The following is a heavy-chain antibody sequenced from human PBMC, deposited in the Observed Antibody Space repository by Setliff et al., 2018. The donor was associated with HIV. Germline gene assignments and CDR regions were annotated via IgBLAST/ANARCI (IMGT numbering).Heavy chain of an antibody. CDR1: GSPISSHY. CDR3: ARHRGRATPFDY. V-gene: IGHV4-59*08. J-gene: IGHJ4*02. CDR2: IYYSGST. Sequence: PSETLSLTCNVSGSPISSHYWTWIRQPPGKGLEWIGYIYYSGSTYYNPSLKSRVTISVDTSKNQFSLKLSSVTAADTAVYYCARHRGRATPFDYWGQGTLVTVSS. D-gene: IGHD3-16*01.